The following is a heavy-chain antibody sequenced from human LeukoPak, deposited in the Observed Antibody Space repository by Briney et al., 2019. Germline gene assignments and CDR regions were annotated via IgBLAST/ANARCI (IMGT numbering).Heavy chain of an antibody. CDR3: ARGGMIVVSGP. CDR1: GGSISSYY. J-gene: IGHJ5*02. CDR2: IYYSGST. D-gene: IGHD3-22*01. V-gene: IGHV4-59*12. Sequence: SETLSLTCTVSGGSISSYYWSWIRQPPGKGLEWIGYIYYSGSTNYNPSLKSRVTISVDTSKNQFSLKLSSVTAADTAVYYCARGGMIVVSGPWGQGTLVTVSS.